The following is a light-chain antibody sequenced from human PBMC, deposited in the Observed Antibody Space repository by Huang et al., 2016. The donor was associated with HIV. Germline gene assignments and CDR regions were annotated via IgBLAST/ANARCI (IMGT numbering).Light chain of an antibody. CDR2: AAS. V-gene: IGKV1-39*01. J-gene: IGKJ4*01. Sequence: DIQLTQSPSSLSASVGDGITITCRASENIVYSLSWFRQRPGRAPEALIYAASRVHAGVPSKFRATGSGTNVTLSIDGLGPEDFATYYCQQSRSLPRTYGGGTKVDI. CDR3: QQSRSLPRT. CDR1: ENIVYS.